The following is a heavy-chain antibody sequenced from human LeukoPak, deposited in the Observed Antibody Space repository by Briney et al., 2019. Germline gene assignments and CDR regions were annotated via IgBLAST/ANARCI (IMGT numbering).Heavy chain of an antibody. CDR1: GFTVSGNY. V-gene: IGHV3-53*01. CDR2: IYSGGTT. J-gene: IGHJ4*02. CDR3: ARRAPSHDFDD. Sequence: GGSLRLSCAVSGFTVSGNYMSWVRQAPGKGLEWVSLIYSGGTTYYANSVKGRFTISRDNAKNSLYLQMNSLRVEDTALYYCARRAPSHDFDDWGQGTLVTVSS.